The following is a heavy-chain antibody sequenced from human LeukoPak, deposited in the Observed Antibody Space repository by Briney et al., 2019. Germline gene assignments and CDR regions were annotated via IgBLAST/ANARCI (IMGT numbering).Heavy chain of an antibody. Sequence: PSETLSLTCAVFGGSFTGYYWSWIRQPPGKGLEWIGEISHSGSTYYNPSLKSRVSISVDTSKKQFSLKLSSVTAADTAVYFCARGRRGYYYDSGAYYDAHYFDYWGQGTLVTVSS. D-gene: IGHD3-22*01. CDR1: GGSFTGYY. CDR3: ARGRRGYYYDSGAYYDAHYFDY. CDR2: ISHSGST. J-gene: IGHJ4*02. V-gene: IGHV4-34*01.